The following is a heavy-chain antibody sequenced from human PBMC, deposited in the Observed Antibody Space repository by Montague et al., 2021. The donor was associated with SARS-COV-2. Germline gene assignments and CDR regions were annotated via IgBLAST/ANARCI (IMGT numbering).Heavy chain of an antibody. V-gene: IGHV4-59*01. CDR3: ARTRGYDPLFDF. CDR2: IYYSCST. CDR1: GGSISSNF. D-gene: IGHD5-12*01. Sequence: SETLSLTCTVSGGSISSNFWYWIRQRPGKGLGLIGYIYYSCSTNYNPSPKSRVTISVDTSKKQFSLQLSSVTAADTAVYYCARTRGYDPLFDFWGQGTLVTVSS. J-gene: IGHJ4*02.